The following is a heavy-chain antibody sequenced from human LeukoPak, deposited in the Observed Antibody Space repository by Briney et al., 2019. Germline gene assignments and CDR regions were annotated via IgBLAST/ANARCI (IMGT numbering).Heavy chain of an antibody. V-gene: IGHV3-9*01. CDR3: AREGGSSWYQTTYFDY. D-gene: IGHD6-13*01. CDR2: ISWNSVSI. Sequence: GGSLRLSCAASGFTLDDYVMHWVRQAPGKGLEWVSGISWNSVSIGYADSVKGRFTISRDNAKNSLYLQMNSLRAEDTAVYYCAREGGSSWYQTTYFDYWGQGTLVTVSS. J-gene: IGHJ4*02. CDR1: GFTLDDYV.